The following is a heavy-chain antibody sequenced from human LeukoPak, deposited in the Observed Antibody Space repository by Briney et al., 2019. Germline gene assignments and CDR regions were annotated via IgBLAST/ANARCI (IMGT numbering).Heavy chain of an antibody. D-gene: IGHD3-10*01. CDR2: ISSSSSYI. V-gene: IGHV3-21*01. J-gene: IGHJ4*02. CDR3: ARDAAYYYGSGSYDFDY. Sequence: GGSLRLSCAASGFTFSSYSMNWVRQAPGKGLEWVSSISSSSSYIYYADSVKGRFTISRDNAKNSLYLQMNSLRAEDTAVYYCARDAAYYYGSGSYDFDYWGQGTLVTVSS. CDR1: GFTFSSYS.